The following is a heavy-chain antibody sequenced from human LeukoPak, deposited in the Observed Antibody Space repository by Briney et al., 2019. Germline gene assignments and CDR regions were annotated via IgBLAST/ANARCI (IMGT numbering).Heavy chain of an antibody. V-gene: IGHV3-30*19. Sequence: GGSLRLSCAASGFTFSSYAMHWVRQAPGKGLEWVAVISYDGSNKYYADSVKGRFTISRDNSKNTLYLQMNSLRAEDTAVYYCARGRRVRGVIIYADYWGQGTLVTVSS. CDR3: ARGRRVRGVIIYADY. D-gene: IGHD3-10*01. J-gene: IGHJ4*02. CDR2: ISYDGSNK. CDR1: GFTFSSYA.